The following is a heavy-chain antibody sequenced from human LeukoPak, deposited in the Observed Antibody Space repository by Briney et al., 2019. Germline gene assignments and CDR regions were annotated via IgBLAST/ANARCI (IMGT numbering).Heavy chain of an antibody. CDR3: ARGSSGSYHRLFDY. CDR1: GYTFTGYY. V-gene: IGHV1-2*02. J-gene: IGHJ4*02. CDR2: INPNSGGT. D-gene: IGHD1-26*01. Sequence: ASVKVSCKASGYTFTGYYMHWVRQAPGQGLEWMGWINPNSGGTNYAQKFQGRVTMTRDTSISTAYMELSRLRSDDTAVYYCARGSSGSYHRLFDYWGQGTLVTVSS.